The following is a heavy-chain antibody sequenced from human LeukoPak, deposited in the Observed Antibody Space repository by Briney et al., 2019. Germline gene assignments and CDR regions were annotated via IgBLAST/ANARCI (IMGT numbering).Heavy chain of an antibody. J-gene: IGHJ6*03. V-gene: IGHV3-53*01. CDR1: GFTFSSYE. Sequence: GGSLRLSCAVSGFTFSSYEMNWVRQAPGKGLEWVSVIHKSAITYYADTVKGRFTISRDNSKNTLYLQMNSLRAEDTAVYYFARSLRVRGVPDYMDVWGKGTTVIISS. CDR3: ARSLRVRGVPDYMDV. CDR2: IHKSAIT. D-gene: IGHD3-10*01.